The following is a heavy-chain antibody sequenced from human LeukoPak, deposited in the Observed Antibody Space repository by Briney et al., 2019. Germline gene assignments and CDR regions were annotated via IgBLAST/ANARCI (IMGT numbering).Heavy chain of an antibody. Sequence: KPGGSLRLSCAASGFTFSDFYLNWIRQAPGKGLEWVSYISSSGSTMYYADSVKGRFTISRDNAKNTLYLQMNSLYYCARDTYYKYYWGQGTLVTVSS. J-gene: IGHJ4*02. V-gene: IGHV3-11*01. CDR3: YY. CDR1: GFTFSDFY. CDR2: ISSSGSTM. D-gene: IGHD1-26*01.